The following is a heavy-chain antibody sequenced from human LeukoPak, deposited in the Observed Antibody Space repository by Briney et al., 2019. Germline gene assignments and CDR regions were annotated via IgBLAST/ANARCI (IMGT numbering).Heavy chain of an antibody. D-gene: IGHD1-26*01. Sequence: PGGSLRLSCAASGFTFSSYSMNRVRQAPGKGLEWVSSISSSSSYIYYADSVKGRFTISRDNAKNSLYLQMNSLRAEDTAVYYCARGELLRLYYYYMDVWGKGTTVTVSS. V-gene: IGHV3-21*01. CDR3: ARGELLRLYYYYMDV. CDR1: GFTFSSYS. CDR2: ISSSSSYI. J-gene: IGHJ6*03.